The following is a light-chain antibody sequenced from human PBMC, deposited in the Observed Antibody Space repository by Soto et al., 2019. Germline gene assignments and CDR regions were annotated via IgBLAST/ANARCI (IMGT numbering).Light chain of an antibody. CDR3: QKYNSWPLT. V-gene: IGKV3-20*01. CDR1: QIISSY. J-gene: IGKJ4*02. CDR2: GAS. Sequence: IVFTQSPVTLSLSPGERTTLSSMAXQIISSYLSWYHQKHGQGHRLLIYGASRRATGTTDRFSGSGSGTDLTLTINRLETEDFAMYYFQKYNSWPLTFGGGTKVHIK.